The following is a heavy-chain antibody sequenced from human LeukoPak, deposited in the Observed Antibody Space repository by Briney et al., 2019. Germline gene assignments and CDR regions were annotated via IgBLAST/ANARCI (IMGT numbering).Heavy chain of an antibody. CDR3: ARSGGDYFDY. CDR2: ISSSSYI. CDR1: GFTFSSYS. D-gene: IGHD2-15*01. V-gene: IGHV3-21*01. Sequence: GGSLRLSCAVSGFTFSSYSMNWVRQAPGKGLEWVSSISSSSYIYYADSVKGRFTISRDNAKNSLYLQMNSLRAEDTAVYYCARSGGDYFDYWGQGTLVTVSS. J-gene: IGHJ4*02.